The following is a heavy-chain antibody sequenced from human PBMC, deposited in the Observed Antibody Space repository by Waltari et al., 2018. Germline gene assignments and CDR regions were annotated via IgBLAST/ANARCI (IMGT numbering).Heavy chain of an antibody. J-gene: IGHJ5*02. CDR3: VRDESSIAGSRSDNWFDP. D-gene: IGHD3-10*01. Sequence: EVQLLESGGGLVQPGGSLRLSCAASGFTFRSNTMSWVRLAPGKGWEVFAGVGGCGMRTRYAYSGKGRFTISRDNSKNTLYLQMNSLRAEDTAVYYCVRDESSIAGSRSDNWFDPWGQGTLVTVSS. CDR1: GFTFRSNT. CDR2: VGGCGMRT. V-gene: IGHV3-23*01.